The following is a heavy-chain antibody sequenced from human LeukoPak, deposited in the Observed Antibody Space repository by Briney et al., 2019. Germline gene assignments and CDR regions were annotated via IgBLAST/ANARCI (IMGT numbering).Heavy chain of an antibody. CDR3: ATYRQVLLPFES. CDR1: GFTFNTFA. D-gene: IGHD2-8*02. Sequence: GGSLRLSCAASGFTFNTFAMIWVRQPPGKGLGWVSSIFPSGGEIHYADSVRGRFTISRDNSKSTLSLQMNSLRAEDTAIYYCATYRQVLLPFESWGQGTLVTVSS. J-gene: IGHJ4*02. CDR2: IFPSGGEI. V-gene: IGHV3-23*01.